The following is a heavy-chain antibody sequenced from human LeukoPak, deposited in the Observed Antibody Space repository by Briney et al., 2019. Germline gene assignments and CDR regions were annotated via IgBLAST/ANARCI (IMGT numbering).Heavy chain of an antibody. CDR3: ARAIRGSAVDTGDR. Sequence: GGSLRLSCEASGFKFSSYWMRWVRQAPGKGLEGVANIKNDGSEEYYVDSVKGRFTISRDNAKNSLFLQMNSLTVEDTAVYYCARAIRGSAVDTGDRWGQGALVTVSS. D-gene: IGHD3-10*01. CDR2: IKNDGSEE. J-gene: IGHJ4*02. V-gene: IGHV3-7*01. CDR1: GFKFSSYW.